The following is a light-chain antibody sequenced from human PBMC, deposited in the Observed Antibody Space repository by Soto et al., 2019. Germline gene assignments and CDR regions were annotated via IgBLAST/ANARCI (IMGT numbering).Light chain of an antibody. CDR3: QQYNNWPYT. V-gene: IGKV3-15*01. Sequence: EIVMTQSPATLSVSPGERATLSCRASQSISSNLAWYQQTPGQAPRLLIYGASTRATGIPARFSGSGSGTEFALSIRSLQSEDFAISYCQQYNNWPYTFGQGTKLEI. J-gene: IGKJ2*01. CDR2: GAS. CDR1: QSISSN.